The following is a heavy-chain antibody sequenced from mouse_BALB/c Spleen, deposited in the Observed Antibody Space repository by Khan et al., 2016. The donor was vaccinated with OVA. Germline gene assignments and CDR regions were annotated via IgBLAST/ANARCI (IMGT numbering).Heavy chain of an antibody. CDR3: ATGLGDY. CDR1: GYSFTDYY. D-gene: IGHD3-1*01. J-gene: IGHJ2*03. Sequence: VQLQESGPELVMPAASVKMSCKASGYSFTDYYIKWLKKSPEESLDCVGDINPNNGDTFYNKKFKGKSTLNVGNSSSTAYMPRNCLTAEDAAVYYCATGLGDYWGQGTSRTVPS. CDR2: INPNNGDT. V-gene: IGHV1-18*01.